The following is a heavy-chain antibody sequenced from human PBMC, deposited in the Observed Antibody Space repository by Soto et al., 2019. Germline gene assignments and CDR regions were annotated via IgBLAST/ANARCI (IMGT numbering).Heavy chain of an antibody. J-gene: IGHJ3*02. CDR1: GYTFTSYY. CDR3: ARDLGGDSSGYYISRGAFDI. V-gene: IGHV1-46*01. CDR2: INPSGGST. D-gene: IGHD3-22*01. Sequence: ASVKVSCKASGYTFTSYYMHWVRQAPGQGLEWMGIINPSGGSTSYAQKFQGRVTMTRDTSTSTVYMELSSLRSEDTAVYYCARDLGGDSSGYYISRGAFDISGQGTMVTVSS.